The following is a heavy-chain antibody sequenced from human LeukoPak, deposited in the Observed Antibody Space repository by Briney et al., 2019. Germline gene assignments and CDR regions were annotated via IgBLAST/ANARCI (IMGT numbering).Heavy chain of an antibody. CDR1: GFTFNSYA. Sequence: GGSLRLSCAASGFTFNSYAMSWVRQAPGKGLECVSVISGSGDSTYYADSVKGRFTISRDNSKDTLYLQMNSLRAVDTAVYYCAKVGYYDRIREPLDVWGQGTTATVSS. J-gene: IGHJ6*02. D-gene: IGHD3-22*01. CDR2: ISGSGDST. CDR3: AKVGYYDRIREPLDV. V-gene: IGHV3-23*01.